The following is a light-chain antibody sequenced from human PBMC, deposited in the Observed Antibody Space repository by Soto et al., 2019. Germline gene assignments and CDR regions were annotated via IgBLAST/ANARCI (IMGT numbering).Light chain of an antibody. CDR3: QHYNSYSEA. J-gene: IGKJ1*01. V-gene: IGKV3D-15*01. CDR1: QSVTST. CDR2: GAS. Sequence: EIVMTQSPATLSVSPGEATTLSCRASQSVTSTLAWYQQKPGQAPRLLIYGASTRPTGIPARFSGSGSGTEFTLTISSLQSEDFATYYCQHYNSYSEAFGQGTKVELK.